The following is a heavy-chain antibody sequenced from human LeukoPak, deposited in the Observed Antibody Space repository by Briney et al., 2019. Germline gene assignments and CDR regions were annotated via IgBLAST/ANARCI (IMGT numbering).Heavy chain of an antibody. Sequence: PGGSLRLSCAASGFTFSRLAVTWVRQAPGKGREWVSTISASGPYYADAGRGRFTISRDNSRNTLILQMDSLRAEDTAVYYCAKDHESDGYPCLDHWGLGTLVTVSS. CDR1: GFTFSRLA. CDR2: ISASGP. CDR3: AKDHESDGYPCLDH. J-gene: IGHJ4*02. V-gene: IGHV3-23*01. D-gene: IGHD3-22*01.